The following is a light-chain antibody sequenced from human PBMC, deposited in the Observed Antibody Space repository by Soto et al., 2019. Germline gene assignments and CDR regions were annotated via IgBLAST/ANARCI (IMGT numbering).Light chain of an antibody. Sequence: SYELTQPPSVSVSPGQTASITCSGDNLGDKYASWYQLKPGHSPVVVIYQDTKRPSGIPERFSGSNSGDTATLTISGTQATDEADYYCQAWDSSPYVFGTGTKLTVL. CDR3: QAWDSSPYV. CDR1: NLGDKY. V-gene: IGLV3-1*01. J-gene: IGLJ1*01. CDR2: QDT.